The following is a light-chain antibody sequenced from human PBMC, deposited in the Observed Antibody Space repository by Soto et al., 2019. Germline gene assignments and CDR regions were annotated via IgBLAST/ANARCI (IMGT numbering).Light chain of an antibody. J-gene: IGKJ1*01. Sequence: EIQMTQSPSSLAASVGDRVTITCRASEDINLYLHWYQQKPGKAPTVLIYAASTLQRGVPSRFSGSGSGTYFTLNISSLVHEDFATYYCQQSFASPRTFGQGTRVET. CDR1: EDINLY. CDR3: QQSFASPRT. CDR2: AAS. V-gene: IGKV1-39*01.